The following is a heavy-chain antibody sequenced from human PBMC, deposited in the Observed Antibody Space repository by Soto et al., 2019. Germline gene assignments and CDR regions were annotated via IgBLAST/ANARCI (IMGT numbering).Heavy chain of an antibody. J-gene: IGHJ5*02. V-gene: IGHV1-3*01. CDR3: ARGRIVVPPAVNWFDP. CDR1: GYPFTNYA. D-gene: IGHD2-2*01. CDR2: INAGNGYT. Sequence: QVQLVQSGAEVKKPGASGKVSCKASGYPFTNYALHWVRQAPGQALEWMGWINAGNGYTRYSQKFPGRLTITRDTYTRTVYMELSSLRSEDTAVYYCARGRIVVPPAVNWFDPWGQGALVTVSS.